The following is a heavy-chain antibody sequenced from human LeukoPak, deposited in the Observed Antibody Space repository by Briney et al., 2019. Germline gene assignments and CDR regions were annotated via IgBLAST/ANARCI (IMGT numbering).Heavy chain of an antibody. J-gene: IGHJ4*02. CDR3: ARDLAGGYYDSSVPDYFDY. D-gene: IGHD3-22*01. CDR1: GYTFTSYY. V-gene: IGHV1-46*01. CDR2: INPSGGST. Sequence: GASVKVSCKASGYTFTSYYMHWVRQAPGQGLEWMGIINPSGGSTSYAQKVQGRVTMTRDTSTSTVYMELSSLRSDDTAVYYCARDLAGGYYDSSVPDYFDYWGQGTLVTVSS.